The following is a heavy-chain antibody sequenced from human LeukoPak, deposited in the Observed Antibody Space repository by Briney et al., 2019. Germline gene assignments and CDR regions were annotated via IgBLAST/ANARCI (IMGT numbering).Heavy chain of an antibody. Sequence: GSGGSTYYADSVKGRFTISRDNSKNTLYLQMNSLRAEDTAVYYCAKEPTVLTRYFDYWGQGTLVTVSS. V-gene: IGHV3-23*01. D-gene: IGHD4/OR15-4a*01. J-gene: IGHJ4*02. CDR3: AKEPTVLTRYFDY. CDR2: GSGGST.